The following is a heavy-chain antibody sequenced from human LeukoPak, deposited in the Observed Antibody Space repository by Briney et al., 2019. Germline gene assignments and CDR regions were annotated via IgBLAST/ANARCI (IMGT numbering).Heavy chain of an antibody. CDR2: ISYDGSNK. Sequence: SGRSLRLSCAASGFTFSSYAMHWVRQAPGKGLEWVAVISYDGSNKYYADSVKGRFTISRDNSKNTLYLQMNSLRAEDTAVYYCARDITPSYSGSDYWGQGTLVTVSS. V-gene: IGHV3-30-3*01. D-gene: IGHD1-26*01. J-gene: IGHJ4*02. CDR1: GFTFSSYA. CDR3: ARDITPSYSGSDY.